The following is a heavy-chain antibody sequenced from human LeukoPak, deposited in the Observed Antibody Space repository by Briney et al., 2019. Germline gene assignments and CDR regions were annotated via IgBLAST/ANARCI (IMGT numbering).Heavy chain of an antibody. J-gene: IGHJ4*02. V-gene: IGHV3-23*01. CDR1: GFTITTYA. CDR3: ARAQGALDY. Sequence: QPGGSLRLSCAASGFTITTYAVNWVRQAPGKGLEWVSGIGGGGTDYYADSVKGRFIISSDRSQNLVHLQMNSLTVEDTAVYYCARAQGALDYWGQGTLVTVSS. D-gene: IGHD1-26*01. CDR2: IGGGGTD.